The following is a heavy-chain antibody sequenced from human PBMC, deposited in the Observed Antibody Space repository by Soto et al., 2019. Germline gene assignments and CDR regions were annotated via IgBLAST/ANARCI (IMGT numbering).Heavy chain of an antibody. J-gene: IGHJ6*02. CDR3: ARKFVLVPAGYYYYVMDV. Sequence: GGSLRLSCAASGLTFTSYSMNWVRQAPGKGLEWVSFISSSSSTIYYADSVKGRFTISRDNAKNSLYLQMNSLRDEDTAVYYCARKFVLVPAGYYYYVMDVWGQGTTVTVSS. CDR1: GLTFTSYS. D-gene: IGHD2-2*01. V-gene: IGHV3-48*02. CDR2: ISSSSSTI.